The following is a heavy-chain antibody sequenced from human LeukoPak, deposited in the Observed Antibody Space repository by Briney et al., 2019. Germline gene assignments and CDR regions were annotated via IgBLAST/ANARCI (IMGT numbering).Heavy chain of an antibody. J-gene: IGHJ4*02. CDR2: LYSGGNT. CDR1: GFTVSSKY. D-gene: IGHD3-22*01. CDR3: ARGPPYDRLDY. V-gene: IGHV3-53*01. Sequence: GGSLRLSCAASGFTVSSKYMSWVRQAPGKGLEWVSILYSGGNTYYADSVKGRFTISRDNSKNTLYLQMNSLRVEDTAVYYCARGPPYDRLDYWGQGTLVTVSS.